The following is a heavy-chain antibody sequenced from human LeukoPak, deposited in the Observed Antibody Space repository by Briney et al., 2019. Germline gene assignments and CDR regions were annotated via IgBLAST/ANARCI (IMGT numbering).Heavy chain of an antibody. J-gene: IGHJ6*03. D-gene: IGHD3-3*01. V-gene: IGHV3-74*01. Sequence: GGSLRLSCAASGFTFSSYWMHWVRQAPGKGLVWVSRINTDGSSTSYADSVKGRFTISRDNAKNTLYLQMNSLRAEDTAVYYCARVFYFWSGYYYYYYMDVWGKGTTVTVSS. CDR3: ARVFYFWSGYYYYYYMDV. CDR1: GFTFSSYW. CDR2: INTDGSST.